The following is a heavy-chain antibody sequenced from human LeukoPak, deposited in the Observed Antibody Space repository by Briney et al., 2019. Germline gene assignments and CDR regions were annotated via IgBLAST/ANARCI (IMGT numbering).Heavy chain of an antibody. CDR2: IYYSGST. J-gene: IGHJ4*02. CDR3: ARGYCSSTSCRGFFDY. Sequence: SETLSLTCTVSGGSISSYYWSWIRQPPGKGLEWIGYIYYSGSTNYNPSLKSRVTISVDTSKNQFSLKLSSVTAADTAVYYCARGYCSSTSCRGFFDYWGQGTLVTVSS. V-gene: IGHV4-59*08. D-gene: IGHD2-2*01. CDR1: GGSISSYY.